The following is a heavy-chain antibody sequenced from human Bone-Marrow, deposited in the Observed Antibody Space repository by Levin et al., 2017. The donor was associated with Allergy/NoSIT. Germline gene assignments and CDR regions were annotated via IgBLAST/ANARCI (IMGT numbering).Heavy chain of an antibody. CDR3: ARTLGYCNGDSCYFYFDY. CDR1: GGSISTNNW. D-gene: IGHD2-15*01. J-gene: IGHJ4*02. CDR2: IYHSGST. V-gene: IGHV4-4*02. Sequence: SETLSLTCAVSGGSISTNNWWSWVRQPPGKGLEWIGEIYHSGSTNYNPSLKSRVTISVDTSKNQFSLKVTSVTAADTAVYYCARTLGYCNGDSCYFYFDYWGRGILVTVSS.